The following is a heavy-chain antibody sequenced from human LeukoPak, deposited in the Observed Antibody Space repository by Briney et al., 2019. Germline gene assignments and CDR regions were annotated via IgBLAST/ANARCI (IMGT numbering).Heavy chain of an antibody. J-gene: IGHJ4*02. D-gene: IGHD7-27*01. Sequence: GGSLRLSCAASGCTFSSYWMSWVRQAPGKGLEWVANIKQDGSEKYYVDSGKGRFTISRDTAKNSLFLQMNSLRGEDTAVYYCTREYLTVSYFDYWGQGTLVTVSS. CDR3: TREYLTVSYFDY. V-gene: IGHV3-7*05. CDR1: GCTFSSYW. CDR2: IKQDGSEK.